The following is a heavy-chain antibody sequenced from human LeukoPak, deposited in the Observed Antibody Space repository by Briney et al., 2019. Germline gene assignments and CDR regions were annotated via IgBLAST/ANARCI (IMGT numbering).Heavy chain of an antibody. V-gene: IGHV4-59*01. CDR1: GGSISSYY. CDR3: ARVRHNWNYQGGIDY. D-gene: IGHD1-7*01. Sequence: SETLSLTCTVSGGSISSYYWSWTRQPAGKGLEWIGYIYYSGSTNYNPSLKSRVTISVDTSKNQFSLKLSSVTAADTAVYYCARVRHNWNYQGGIDYWGQGTLVTVSS. CDR2: IYYSGST. J-gene: IGHJ4*02.